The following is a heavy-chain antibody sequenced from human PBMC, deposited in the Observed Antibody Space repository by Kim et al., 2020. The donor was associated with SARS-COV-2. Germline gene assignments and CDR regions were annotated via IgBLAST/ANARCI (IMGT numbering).Heavy chain of an antibody. CDR1: GFTFSNYD. J-gene: IGHJ5*01. Sequence: GGSLRLSCAASGFTFSNYDMSWVRQAPGKGLEWVASISGSAGSTYYADFVKGRFTISRDNSKNTLYVQMNTLRAEDTAMYYCAKEMMYNSGWFDSWGHGT. CDR2: ISGSAGST. CDR3: AKEMMYNSGWFDS. D-gene: IGHD6-19*01. V-gene: IGHV3-23*01.